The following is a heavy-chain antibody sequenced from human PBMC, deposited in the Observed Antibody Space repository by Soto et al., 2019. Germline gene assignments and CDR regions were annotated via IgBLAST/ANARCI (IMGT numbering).Heavy chain of an antibody. CDR2: IYYSGST. J-gene: IGHJ6*02. D-gene: IGHD3-10*01. CDR1: GGSISSGGYY. V-gene: IGHV4-31*03. CDR3: ARLWFGEPTYGMGV. Sequence: SETLSLTCTVSGGSISSGGYYWSWIRQHPGKGLEWIGYIYYSGSTYYNPSLKSRVTISVDTSKNQFSLKLSSVTAADTAVYYCARLWFGEPTYGMGVWGQGTTVTVSS.